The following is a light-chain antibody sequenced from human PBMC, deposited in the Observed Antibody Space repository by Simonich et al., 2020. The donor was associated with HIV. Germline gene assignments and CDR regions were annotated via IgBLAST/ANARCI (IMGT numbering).Light chain of an antibody. V-gene: IGKV3-20*01. J-gene: IGKJ4*01. CDR2: DAY. Sequence: EIVLTQSPGTLSLSPGERATLSCRASESVTTNYLAWYQQQPGRAPRLVIYDAYIRANGLPDRLRGSGSGTDFTLTISRLEPEDFAVYYCQQYGSSPRTFGGGTKVEIK. CDR3: QQYGSSPRT. CDR1: ESVTTNY.